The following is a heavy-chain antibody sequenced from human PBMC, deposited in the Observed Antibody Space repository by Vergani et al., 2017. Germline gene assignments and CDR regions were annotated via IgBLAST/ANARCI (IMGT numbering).Heavy chain of an antibody. CDR1: GGTFSSYA. Sequence: QVQLVQSGAEVKKPGSSVKVSCKASGGTFSSYAISWVRQAPGQGLEWMGGIIPIFGTANYAQKFQGRVTITADKSTSTAYMELSSLRSDDTAVYYCARAPHLLWFGESNAFDIWGQGTMVTVSS. J-gene: IGHJ3*02. D-gene: IGHD3-10*01. V-gene: IGHV1-69*06. CDR2: IIPIFGTA. CDR3: ARAPHLLWFGESNAFDI.